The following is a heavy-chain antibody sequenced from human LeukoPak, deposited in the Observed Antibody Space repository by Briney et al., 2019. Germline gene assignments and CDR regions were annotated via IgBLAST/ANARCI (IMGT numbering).Heavy chain of an antibody. CDR1: GGSISSYY. Sequence: SETLSLTCTVSGGSISSYYWSWIRQPPGKGLEWIGYIYYSGSTYYNPSLKSRVTISVDTSKNQFSLKLSSVTAADTAVYYCARYYGGGSDYWGQGTLVTVSS. CDR3: ARYYGGGSDY. D-gene: IGHD2/OR15-2a*01. CDR2: IYYSGST. J-gene: IGHJ4*02. V-gene: IGHV4-59*06.